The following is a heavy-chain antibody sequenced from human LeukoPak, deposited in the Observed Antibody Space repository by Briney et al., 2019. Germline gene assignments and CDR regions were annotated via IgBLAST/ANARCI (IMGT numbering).Heavy chain of an antibody. CDR1: GLTFSSYE. Sequence: GGSLRLSCAASGLTFSSYEMNWVRQAPGKGLEWVSYISSSGSTIYYADSVKGRFTISRDNAKNSLYLQMNSLRAEDTAVYYCARVGYSYGYYYYYMDVWGKGTTVTVSS. V-gene: IGHV3-48*03. CDR3: ARVGYSYGYYYYYMDV. CDR2: ISSSGSTI. J-gene: IGHJ6*03. D-gene: IGHD5-18*01.